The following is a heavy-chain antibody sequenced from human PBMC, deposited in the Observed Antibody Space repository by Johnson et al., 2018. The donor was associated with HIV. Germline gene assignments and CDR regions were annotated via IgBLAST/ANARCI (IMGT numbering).Heavy chain of an antibody. D-gene: IGHD1-26*01. CDR1: GFTVSTNY. CDR3: AKKGNVGSWDLDAFDI. V-gene: IGHV3-64*01. J-gene: IGHJ3*02. Sequence: VQLVESGGGVVQPGGSPRLSCAASGFTVSTNYMSWVRQAPGKGLDSVSGISTNGGSTYYANSVKGRFTISRDNSKNTLYLQMNSLRAEDTAIYYCAKKGNVGSWDLDAFDIWGQGTMVTVSS. CDR2: ISTNGGST.